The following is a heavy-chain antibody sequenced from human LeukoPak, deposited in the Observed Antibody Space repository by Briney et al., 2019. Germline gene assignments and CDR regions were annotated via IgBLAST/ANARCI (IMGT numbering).Heavy chain of an antibody. CDR1: GGSISSSSYY. J-gene: IGHJ5*02. CDR3: ASRMTTVTLNWFDP. Sequence: SETLSLTCTVSGGSISSSSYYWGWIRQPPGKGLEWIGSIYYSGSTYYNPSLKSRVTISVDTSKNQFSLKLSSVTAADTAVYYCASRMTTVTLNWFDPWGQGTLVTVSS. CDR2: IYYSGST. D-gene: IGHD4-17*01. V-gene: IGHV4-39*07.